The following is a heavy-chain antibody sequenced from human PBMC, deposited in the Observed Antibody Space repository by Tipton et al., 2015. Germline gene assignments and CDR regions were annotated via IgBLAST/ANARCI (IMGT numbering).Heavy chain of an antibody. D-gene: IGHD3-9*01. CDR2: IYYRGST. V-gene: IGHV4-61*01. CDR1: GGSLSSGSYY. Sequence: TLSLTCTVSGGSLSSGSYYWSWIRQPPGKGLEWIGYIYYRGSTNYNPSLKSRVTMSRDTSKNQFSLKLTSVTAADTAVYYCACQDYDSLTRDYQTVDYWGQGTVVRVSS. J-gene: IGHJ4*02. CDR3: ACQDYDSLTRDYQTVDY.